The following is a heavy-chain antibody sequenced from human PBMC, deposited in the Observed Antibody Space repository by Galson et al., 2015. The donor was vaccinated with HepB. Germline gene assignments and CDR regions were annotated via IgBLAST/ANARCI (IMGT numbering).Heavy chain of an antibody. CDR2: IWYDGSNK. V-gene: IGHV3-33*01. CDR1: GFTFSSYG. Sequence: SLRLSCAASGFTFSSYGMHWVRQAPGKGLEWVAVIWYDGSNKYYADSVKGRFTISRDNSKNTLYLQMNSLRAEDTAVYYCARESYYYDSSGYYPRYYYYYYGMDVWGQGTTVTVSS. J-gene: IGHJ6*02. D-gene: IGHD3-22*01. CDR3: ARESYYYDSSGYYPRYYYYYYGMDV.